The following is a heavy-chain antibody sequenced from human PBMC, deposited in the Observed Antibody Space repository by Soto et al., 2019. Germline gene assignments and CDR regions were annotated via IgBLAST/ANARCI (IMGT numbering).Heavy chain of an antibody. J-gene: IGHJ4*02. CDR2: IYYSGST. D-gene: IGHD3-22*01. CDR3: ARGTPYYDAPFDY. V-gene: IGHV4-30-4*01. Sequence: QVQLQESGPGLVKPSQTLSLTCTVSGGSISSGDYYWSWIRQPPGKGLEWIGYIYYSGSTYYNPSLKSRVTISVDTSKNQFSLKLSSVTAEDTAVYYCARGTPYYDAPFDYWGQGTLVTVSS. CDR1: GGSISSGDYY.